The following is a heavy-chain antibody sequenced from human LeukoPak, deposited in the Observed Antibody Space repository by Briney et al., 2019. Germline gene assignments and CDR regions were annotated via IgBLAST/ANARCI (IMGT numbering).Heavy chain of an antibody. Sequence: GRSLRLSCAASGFTFSSYAMHWVRQAPGKGLEWVAVISYDGSNKYYADSVKGRFTISRDNSKNTLYLQMNSLRAEDTAVYYCARDLTSGYGDYGFSPVGGPLSYWGQGTLVTVSS. CDR2: ISYDGSNK. CDR3: ARDLTSGYGDYGFSPVGGPLSY. J-gene: IGHJ4*02. V-gene: IGHV3-30-3*01. D-gene: IGHD4-17*01. CDR1: GFTFSSYA.